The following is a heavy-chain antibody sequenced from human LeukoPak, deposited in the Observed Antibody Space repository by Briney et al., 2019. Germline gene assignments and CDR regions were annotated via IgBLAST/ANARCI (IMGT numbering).Heavy chain of an antibody. CDR1: GYTFTHQW. D-gene: IGHD3-16*01. J-gene: IGHJ4*02. CDR3: ARHSDVVGAI. Sequence: GEFLKISCGASGYTFTHQWIGWVRQMPGTGLEWVGIIYPRDSDTIYSPSFQGHVTISADTSINTAYLEWRSLEASDTAMYYCARHSDVVGAIWGQGTQVTVSS. V-gene: IGHV5-51*01. CDR2: IYPRDSDT.